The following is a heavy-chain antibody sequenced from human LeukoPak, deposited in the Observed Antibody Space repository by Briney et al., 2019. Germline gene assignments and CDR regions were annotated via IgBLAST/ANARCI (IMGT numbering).Heavy chain of an antibody. D-gene: IGHD3-22*01. CDR1: GGTFSSYA. J-gene: IGHJ4*02. CDR2: IIPIFGTA. CDR3: ARDRGSYYYDSSGYYYFDY. Sequence: SVEVCCKASGGTFSSYAISWVRQAPGQGLEWMGRIIPIFGTANYAQKFQGRVTITTDESTSTAYMELSSLRSEDTAVYYCARDRGSYYYDSSGYYYFDYWGQGTLVTVSS. V-gene: IGHV1-69*05.